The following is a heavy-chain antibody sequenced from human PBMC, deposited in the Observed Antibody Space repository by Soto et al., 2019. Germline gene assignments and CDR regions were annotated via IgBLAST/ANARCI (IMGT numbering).Heavy chain of an antibody. CDR3: ARGGEYYGSGFRYQKGWFDP. CDR2: INHSGST. V-gene: IGHV4-34*01. Sequence: QVQLQQWGAGLLKPSETLSLTCAVYGGSFSGYYWSWIRQPPGKGLEWIGEINHSGSTNYNPSLKSRVTISVDTSKNQFSLKLSSVTAADTAVYYCARGGEYYGSGFRYQKGWFDPWGQGTLVTVSS. J-gene: IGHJ5*02. D-gene: IGHD3-10*01. CDR1: GGSFSGYY.